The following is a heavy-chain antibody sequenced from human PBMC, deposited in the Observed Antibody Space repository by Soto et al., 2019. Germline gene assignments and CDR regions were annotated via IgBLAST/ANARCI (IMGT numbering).Heavy chain of an antibody. J-gene: IGHJ6*02. D-gene: IGHD2-2*01. V-gene: IGHV1-69*13. Sequence: SVKVSCKASGGTFSSYAISWVRQAPGQGLEWMGGIIPIFGTANYAQKFQGRVTITADESTSTAYMELSSLRSEDTAVNYCARHPLGYCSSTSCSEYYYYGMDVWCQGTTVTVSS. CDR2: IIPIFGTA. CDR1: GGTFSSYA. CDR3: ARHPLGYCSSTSCSEYYYYGMDV.